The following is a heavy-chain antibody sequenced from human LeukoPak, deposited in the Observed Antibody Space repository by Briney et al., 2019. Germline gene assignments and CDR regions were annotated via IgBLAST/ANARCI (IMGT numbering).Heavy chain of an antibody. V-gene: IGHV4-39*07. CDR3: ARSHDHLWGNYPDY. J-gene: IGHJ4*02. CDR1: GGSISSSSYY. D-gene: IGHD3-16*02. CDR2: IHHDGRI. Sequence: SETLSLTCTVSGGSISSSSYYWDWIRQSPGKGLEWIGEIHHDGRINYNPSLKSRVTLSVDKSKDQFSLRLNSVTAADTAMYYCARSHDHLWGNYPDYWGQGTLVTVSS.